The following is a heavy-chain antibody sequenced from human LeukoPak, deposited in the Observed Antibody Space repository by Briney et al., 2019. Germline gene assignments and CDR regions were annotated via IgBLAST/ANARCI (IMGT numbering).Heavy chain of an antibody. J-gene: IGHJ4*02. CDR3: ARDESGMSDY. CDR2: INPNSGGT. D-gene: IGHD6-13*01. Sequence: ASVKVSCKASGYTFTGYYMHRVPQAPGQGLEWMGWINPNSGGTNYAQKFQGRVTMTRDTSISAAYMELSRLRSDDTAVYYCARDESGMSDYWGQGTLVTVSS. V-gene: IGHV1-2*02. CDR1: GYTFTGYY.